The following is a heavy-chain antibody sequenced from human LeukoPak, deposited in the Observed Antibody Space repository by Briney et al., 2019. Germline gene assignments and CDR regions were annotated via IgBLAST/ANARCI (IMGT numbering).Heavy chain of an antibody. CDR3: ARESALGMTTKRRFDY. CDR1: GYSFTSYW. Sequence: ESLKISCKGSGYSFTSYWIGWVRQMPGKGLEWMGYIYYSGSTNYNPSLKSRVTISEDTSKNQFSLKLSSVTAADTAVYYCARESALGMTTKRRFDYWGQGTLVTVSS. J-gene: IGHJ4*02. D-gene: IGHD5-24*01. CDR2: IYYSGST. V-gene: IGHV4-59*01.